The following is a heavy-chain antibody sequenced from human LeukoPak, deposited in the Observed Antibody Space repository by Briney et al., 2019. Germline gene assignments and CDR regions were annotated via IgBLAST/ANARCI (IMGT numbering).Heavy chain of an antibody. Sequence: GGSLRLSCAASGFTFSNYGMHWVRQAPGKGLEWVAVIWHDGSNKYYADSVKGRFTISRDNSKNTLYLQMNSLRAEDTAVYYCANNFDYWGQGTLVTVSS. CDR1: GFTFSNYG. J-gene: IGHJ4*02. V-gene: IGHV3-33*06. CDR2: IWHDGSNK. CDR3: ANNFDY.